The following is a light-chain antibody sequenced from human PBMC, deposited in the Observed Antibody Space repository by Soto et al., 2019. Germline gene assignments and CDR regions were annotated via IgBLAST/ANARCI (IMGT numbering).Light chain of an antibody. CDR3: QVWDITSDQYL. CDR1: NIASKS. Sequence: SYELTQPPSVSVAPGQTARLTCGGNNIASKSVHWYQQRPGQAPVLVLYDDTNRPSGIPERSSGSNSGRTATRTLGSVEAGDEADYFWQVWDITSDQYLFGTGTTVTVL. CDR2: DDT. V-gene: IGLV3-21*02. J-gene: IGLJ1*01.